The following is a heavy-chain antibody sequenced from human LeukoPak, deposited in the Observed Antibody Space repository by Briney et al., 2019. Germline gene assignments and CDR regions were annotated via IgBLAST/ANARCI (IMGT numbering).Heavy chain of an antibody. V-gene: IGHV6-1*01. Sequence: SQTLSLTCAISGDSVSSNSAAWNWIRQSPSRGLEWLGRTYYRSKWYNDYAVSVKSRITINPDTSKNQFSLQLNSVTPEDTAVYYCARDIAAAGTPPVDWFDPWGQGTLVTVSS. CDR1: GDSVSSNSAA. D-gene: IGHD6-13*01. CDR2: TYYRSKWYN. CDR3: ARDIAAAGTPPVDWFDP. J-gene: IGHJ5*02.